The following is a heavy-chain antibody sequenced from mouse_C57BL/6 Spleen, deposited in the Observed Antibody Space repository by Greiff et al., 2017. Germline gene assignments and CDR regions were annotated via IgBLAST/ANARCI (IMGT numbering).Heavy chain of an antibody. V-gene: IGHV1-5*01. CDR1: GYTFTSYW. J-gene: IGHJ4*01. Sequence: VQLQQSGTVLARPGASVKMSCKTSGYTFTSYWMHWVKQRPGQGLEWIGAIYPGNSDTSYNQKFKGKAKLTAVTSASTAYMELSSLTNEDSAVYYCTEGYYAMDYWGQGTSGTVSS. CDR3: TEGYYAMDY. CDR2: IYPGNSDT.